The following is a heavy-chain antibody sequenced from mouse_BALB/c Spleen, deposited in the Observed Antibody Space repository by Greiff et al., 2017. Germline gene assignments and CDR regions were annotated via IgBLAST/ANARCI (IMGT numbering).Heavy chain of an antibody. CDR3: ARGPITTDAMDY. D-gene: IGHD1-1*01. Sequence: EVQRVESGGGLVKPGGSLKLSCAASGFTFSSYAMSWVRQTPEKRLEWVASISSGGSTYYPVSVKGRFTISRDNARNILYLQMSSLRSEDTAMYYCARGPITTDAMDYWGQGTSVTVSS. V-gene: IGHV5-6-5*01. J-gene: IGHJ4*01. CDR2: ISSGGST. CDR1: GFTFSSYA.